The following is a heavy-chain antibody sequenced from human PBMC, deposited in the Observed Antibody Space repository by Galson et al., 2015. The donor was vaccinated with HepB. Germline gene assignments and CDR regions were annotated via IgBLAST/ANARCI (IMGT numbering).Heavy chain of an antibody. CDR2: TYYRSKWYN. CDR1: GDSVSSNSAA. D-gene: IGHD2-2*01. J-gene: IGHJ5*02. Sequence: CAISGDSVSSNSAAWNWIRQSPSRGLEWLGRTYYRSKWYNDYAVSVKSRITINPDTSKNQFPLKLSSVTAADTAVYYCARGAAIVVVPAPYNWFDPWGQGTLVTVSS. CDR3: ARGAAIVVVPAPYNWFDP. V-gene: IGHV6-1*01.